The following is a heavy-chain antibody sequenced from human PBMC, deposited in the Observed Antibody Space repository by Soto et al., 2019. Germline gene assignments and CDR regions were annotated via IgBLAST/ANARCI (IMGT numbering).Heavy chain of an antibody. V-gene: IGHV4-39*01. CDR2: IYYSGST. CDR1: GGSISSSSYY. CDR3: ARHFPPETEFIPWVYYCYGMDV. Sequence: SETLSLTCTVSGGSISSSSYYWGWIRQPPGKGLEWIGSIYYSGSTYYNPSLKSRVTISVDTSKNQFSLKLSSVTAADTAVYYCARHFPPETEFIPWVYYCYGMDVWGQGTTVTVSS. J-gene: IGHJ6*02. D-gene: IGHD1-1*01.